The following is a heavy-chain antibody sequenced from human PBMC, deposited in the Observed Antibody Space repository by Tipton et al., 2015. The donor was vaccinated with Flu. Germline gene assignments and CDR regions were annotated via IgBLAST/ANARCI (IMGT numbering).Heavy chain of an antibody. Sequence: SLRLSCAASGYTFSSYAIHWVRQAPGMGLEWVAVISSDGSHEYYADSVKGRFTISRDNSRNTLYLQMNSLRAEDTAVYYCTRAWAGLDLWGRGTLVTVSS. V-gene: IGHV3-30-3*01. CDR3: TRAWAGLDL. CDR1: GYTFSSYA. J-gene: IGHJ2*01. CDR2: ISSDGSHE. D-gene: IGHD1-26*01.